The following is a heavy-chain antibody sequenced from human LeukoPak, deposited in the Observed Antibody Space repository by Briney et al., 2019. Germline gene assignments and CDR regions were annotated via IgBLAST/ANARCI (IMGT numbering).Heavy chain of an antibody. CDR1: GFTFSSYA. Sequence: PGGFLRLSCSASGFTFSSYAMHWVRQAPGKGLEYVSAISSNGGSTYYADSVKGRFTISRDNSKNTLYLQMSSLRAEDTAVYYCVKDLVGYSYGYDFDYWGLGTLVTVSS. J-gene: IGHJ4*02. CDR2: ISSNGGST. V-gene: IGHV3-64D*06. CDR3: VKDLVGYSYGYDFDY. D-gene: IGHD5-18*01.